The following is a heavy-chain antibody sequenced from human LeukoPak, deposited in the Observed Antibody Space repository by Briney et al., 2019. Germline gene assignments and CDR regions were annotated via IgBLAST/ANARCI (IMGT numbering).Heavy chain of an antibody. CDR1: GYTFISYG. J-gene: IGHJ4*02. CDR2: ISAYNGNT. V-gene: IGHV1-18*01. Sequence: ASVKVSCKASGYTFISYGISWVRQAPGQGLEWMGWISAYNGNTNYAQKFQGRVTMTTDTSTSTAYMELRSLRSDDTAVYYCARGEVGWSYGIAFDYWGQGTLVTVSS. D-gene: IGHD1-26*01. CDR3: ARGEVGWSYGIAFDY.